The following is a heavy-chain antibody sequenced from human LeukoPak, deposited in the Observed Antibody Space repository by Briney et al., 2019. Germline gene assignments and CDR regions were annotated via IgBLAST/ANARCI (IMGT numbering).Heavy chain of an antibody. D-gene: IGHD4-23*01. CDR1: GFTFSSYW. CDR3: AKDIKAGYGGNLFDY. J-gene: IGHJ4*02. CDR2: IKEDGSEK. Sequence: GGSLRLSCAASGFTFSSYWTTWVRQAPGKGLEWVANIKEDGSEKNYVDSVKGRFTISRGNAENSLYLQMNSLRTEDTALYYCAKDIKAGYGGNLFDYWGQGTLVTVSS. V-gene: IGHV3-7*05.